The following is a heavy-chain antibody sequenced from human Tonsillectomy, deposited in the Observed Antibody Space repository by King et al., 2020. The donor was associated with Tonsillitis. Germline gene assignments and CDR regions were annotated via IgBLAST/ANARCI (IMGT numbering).Heavy chain of an antibody. CDR1: GRSFSGYY. CDR3: ARRLGYFDTSAYHFDY. CDR2: INHGGST. V-gene: IGHV4-34*01. J-gene: IGHJ4*02. Sequence: VQLQQWGAGLLKPSETLSLTCAVYGRSFSGYYWNWIRQPPGKGLEWIGEINHGGSTNYNPSLKSRVTISVDTSKNQFSLKLNSVTAADTAVYYCARRLGYFDTSAYHFDYWGQGTLVTVSS. D-gene: IGHD3-22*01.